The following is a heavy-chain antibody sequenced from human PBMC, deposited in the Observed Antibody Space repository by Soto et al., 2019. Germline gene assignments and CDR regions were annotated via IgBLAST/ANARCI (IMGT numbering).Heavy chain of an antibody. Sequence: QITLKESGPTLVRPTQTLTLTCTFSGFSRSTSGVGVGWIRQPPGKALEWLALIYWYDDKRYSPSLKSRLTITKDTSKNQVVLTMTNMDPVDKATYYCAHSRCGGDCLQSYSSHYYYGMDVWGQGTTVTVSS. V-gene: IGHV2-5*01. D-gene: IGHD2-21*02. CDR2: IYWYDDK. J-gene: IGHJ6*02. CDR1: GFSRSTSGVG. CDR3: AHSRCGGDCLQSYSSHYYYGMDV.